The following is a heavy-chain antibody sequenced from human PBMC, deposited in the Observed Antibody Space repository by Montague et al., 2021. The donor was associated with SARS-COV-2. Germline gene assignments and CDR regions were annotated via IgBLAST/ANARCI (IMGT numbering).Heavy chain of an antibody. CDR3: ARDLLPPRTAIKTNFFGLDV. V-gene: IGHV4-59*01. CDR1: GGFISSSY. CDR2: IYHSGNT. J-gene: IGHJ6*02. Sequence: SETLSPTCTVPGGFISSSYWSWIRQPPGKGLEWIGYIYHSGNTNYNPSLKSRVTTSIDTSMNQFSLSLSSMTAADTAVYFCARDLLPPRTAIKTNFFGLDVWGQGTTVIVSS. D-gene: IGHD2-21*02.